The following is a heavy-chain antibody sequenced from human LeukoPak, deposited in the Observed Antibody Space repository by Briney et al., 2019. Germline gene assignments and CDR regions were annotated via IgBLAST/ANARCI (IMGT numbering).Heavy chain of an antibody. CDR2: IYPGDSDT. CDR1: GYSFTSYW. V-gene: IGHV5-51*01. J-gene: IGHJ6*02. Sequence: GESLKISCKGSGYSFTSYWIGWVRQMPGKGLEWMGIIYPGDSDTRYSPSFQGQVTISADKSISTAYLQWSSLKASDTAMYYCARVGGLVYSGYPYYYYGMDVWGQGTTVTVSS. D-gene: IGHD5-12*01. CDR3: ARVGGLVYSGYPYYYYGMDV.